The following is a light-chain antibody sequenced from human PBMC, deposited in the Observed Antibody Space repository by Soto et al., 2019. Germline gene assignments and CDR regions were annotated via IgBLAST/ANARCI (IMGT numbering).Light chain of an antibody. V-gene: IGKV1-5*03. CDR3: QHYNTYPLT. Sequence: DIQMTHSPSILSASVGDRVTITCRASQIISGWLAWYQQKPGKAPNLLIHKASHLESGVPSSVRGSGSGTEFTLTISSLQPGDFATYDCQHYNTYPLTFGQGTQVEIK. CDR1: QIISGW. J-gene: IGKJ1*01. CDR2: KAS.